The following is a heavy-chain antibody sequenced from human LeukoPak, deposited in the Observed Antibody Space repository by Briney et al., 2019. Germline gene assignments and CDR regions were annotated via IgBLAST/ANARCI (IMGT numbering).Heavy chain of an antibody. CDR2: INHSGST. CDR1: GGSFSGYY. D-gene: IGHD6-19*01. J-gene: IGHJ6*02. Sequence: PSETLSLTCAVYGGSFSGYYWSWIRQPPGKGLEWIGEINHSGSTNYNPSLKSRVTISVDTSKNQFSLKLSSVTAADTAVYYCARAPPPPFLTAVAGGDYYYGMDVWGQGTTVTVSS. V-gene: IGHV4-34*01. CDR3: ARAPPPPFLTAVAGGDYYYGMDV.